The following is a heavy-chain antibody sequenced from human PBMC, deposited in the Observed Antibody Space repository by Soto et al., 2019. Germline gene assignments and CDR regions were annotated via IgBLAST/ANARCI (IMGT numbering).Heavy chain of an antibody. CDR3: ARDAYDFWCGYTPLDY. D-gene: IGHD3-3*01. CDR2: ISYDGSNT. CDR1: GFTFSSYA. Sequence: GGSLRLSCAASGFTFSSYAMHWVRQAPGKGLEWVAVISYDGSNTYYAHSVKGRFTISRDNSKNTLYLQRNSLRAEDTAVYYCARDAYDFWCGYTPLDYWGQGTLVTVSS. J-gene: IGHJ4*02. V-gene: IGHV3-30-3*01.